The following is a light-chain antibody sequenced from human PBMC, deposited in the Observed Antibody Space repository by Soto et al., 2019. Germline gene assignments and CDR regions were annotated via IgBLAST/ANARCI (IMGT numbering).Light chain of an antibody. CDR2: GAS. Sequence: EIVMTQSPATLSVSPGERATLSCRASQSVSSNLAWYQQKPGQAPRLLIYGASTRATGIPARFSGSGSGTEFTLTISSLQSEDFAVYCCQPYNNWPPVFGQGTKVEIK. V-gene: IGKV3-15*01. J-gene: IGKJ1*01. CDR3: QPYNNWPPV. CDR1: QSVSSN.